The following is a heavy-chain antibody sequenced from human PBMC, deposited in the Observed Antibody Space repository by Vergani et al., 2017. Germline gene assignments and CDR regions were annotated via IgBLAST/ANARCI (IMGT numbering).Heavy chain of an antibody. Sequence: VQMVESGGGVVQPGGSLRLSCAASGFTFNSYGMHSVRQAPGKGLEWVASIRSDESRRYYGDSMEGPFTISRDNSKNTLYLQMKSLRPEDTAVYYCAKEGGGYCSGGTCYPEYWGQGTLVIVSS. V-gene: IGHV3-30*02. D-gene: IGHD2-15*01. CDR3: AKEGGGYCSGGTCYPEY. CDR2: IRSDESRR. J-gene: IGHJ4*02. CDR1: GFTFNSYG.